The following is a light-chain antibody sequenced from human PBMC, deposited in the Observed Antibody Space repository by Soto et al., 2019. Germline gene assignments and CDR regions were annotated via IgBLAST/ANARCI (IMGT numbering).Light chain of an antibody. J-gene: IGKJ1*01. CDR2: GAS. CDR1: QSVCSN. CDR3: QQYNNWPQT. V-gene: IGKV3-15*01. Sequence: EIVMTQSPATLSVSPGERATLSCRASQSVCSNLAWYQQKPGQAPRLLIYGASTRATGIPARFSGSGSGTEFTLTISSLQSEDFAVYYCQQYNNWPQTFGQGTKVEIE.